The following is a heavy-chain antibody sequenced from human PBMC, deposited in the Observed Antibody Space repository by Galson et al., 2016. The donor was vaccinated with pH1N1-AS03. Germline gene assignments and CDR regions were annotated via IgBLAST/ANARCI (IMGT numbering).Heavy chain of an antibody. Sequence: SLRLSCAASGFIFSAYPMNWVRQAPGKGLEWVSFIGTSSTYIYYADSVRGRFTISRDNMKKSLYLQLNSLRAEDTGIYYCARDRGWNYGGLDLWGQGTLVTVSP. CDR2: IGTSSTYI. D-gene: IGHD1-7*01. CDR3: ARDRGWNYGGLDL. V-gene: IGHV3-21*01. J-gene: IGHJ5*02. CDR1: GFIFSAYP.